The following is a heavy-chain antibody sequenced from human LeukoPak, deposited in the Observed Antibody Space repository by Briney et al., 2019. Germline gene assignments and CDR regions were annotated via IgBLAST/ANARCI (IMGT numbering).Heavy chain of an antibody. CDR2: ISGSGDST. V-gene: IGHV3-23*01. D-gene: IGHD1-14*01. CDR1: GFFFDTHT. CDR3: VRRAAVRGMDF. Sequence: GGSLRLSCTGSGFFFDTHTLTWVRQAPGKGLEWVASISGSGDSTNYGDSVKGRFTISRDNFKRTVHLEMSYLRADDTAMYYCVRRAAVRGMDFWGLGTTVMVSS. J-gene: IGHJ6*02.